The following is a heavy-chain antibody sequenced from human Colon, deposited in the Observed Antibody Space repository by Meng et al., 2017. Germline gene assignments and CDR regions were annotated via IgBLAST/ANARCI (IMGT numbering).Heavy chain of an antibody. D-gene: IGHD2-2*01. J-gene: IGHJ3*02. CDR2: IRDKAHGGAT. Sequence: GSLRLSCTASGFIFGDYPVIWLRQAPGKGPEWVGFIRDKAHGGATEYAASVKGRFTISRDDSKNIAYLQMNSLKVEDTAVYYCSRKPYCDSTSCYAFDIWGQGTMVTVSS. V-gene: IGHV3-49*03. CDR1: GFIFGDYP. CDR3: SRKPYCDSTSCYAFDI.